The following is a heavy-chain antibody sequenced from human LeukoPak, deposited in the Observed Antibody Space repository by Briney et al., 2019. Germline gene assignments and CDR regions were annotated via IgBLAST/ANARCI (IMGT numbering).Heavy chain of an antibody. V-gene: IGHV3-21*01. D-gene: IGHD2-15*01. J-gene: IGHJ4*02. CDR1: GFTFSSYS. Sequence: GGSLRLSCAASGFTFSSYSMNWVRQAPGKGLEWVSSISSSSSYIYYADSVKGRFTISRDNAKNSLYLQMNSLRAEDTAVYYCARLGYCSDGSCATVDYWGQGTLVTVSS. CDR3: ARLGYCSDGSCATVDY. CDR2: ISSSSSYI.